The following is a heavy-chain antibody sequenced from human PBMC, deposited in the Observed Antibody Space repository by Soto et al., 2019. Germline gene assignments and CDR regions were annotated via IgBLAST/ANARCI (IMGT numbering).Heavy chain of an antibody. CDR2: ISGSGGST. V-gene: IGHV3-23*01. CDR1: GFTFSSYA. Sequence: GGSLRLSCAASGFTFSSYAMSWVRQAPGKGLEWVSAISGSGGSTYYADSVKGRFTISRDNSKNTLYLQMNSLRAEDTAVYYCAKPDCSSTSCVRYYYYGMDVWGQGTTVTVS. J-gene: IGHJ6*02. D-gene: IGHD2-2*01. CDR3: AKPDCSSTSCVRYYYYGMDV.